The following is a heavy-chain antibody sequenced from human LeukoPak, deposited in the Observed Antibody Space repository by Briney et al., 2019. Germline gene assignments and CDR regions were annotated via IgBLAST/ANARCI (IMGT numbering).Heavy chain of an antibody. J-gene: IGHJ3*02. CDR2: IIPIFGTA. V-gene: IGHV1-69*06. Sequence: ASVKVSCKASGYTFTGYYMHWVRQAPGQGLEWMGGIIPIFGTANYAQKFQGRVTITADKSTSTAYMELSSLRSEDTAVYYCARGGKSITTHAFDIWGQGTMVTVSS. D-gene: IGHD3-10*01. CDR1: GYTFTGYY. CDR3: ARGGKSITTHAFDI.